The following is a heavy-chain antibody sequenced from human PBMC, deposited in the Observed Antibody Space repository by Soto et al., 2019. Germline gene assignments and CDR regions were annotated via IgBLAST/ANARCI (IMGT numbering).Heavy chain of an antibody. J-gene: IGHJ6*02. V-gene: IGHV3-15*01. D-gene: IGHD2-15*01. CDR1: GFTFSNAW. Sequence: EVQLVESGGGLVKPGGSLRLSCAASGFTFSNAWMSWVRQAPGKGLEWVGRIKSKTDGGTTDYAAPVKGRFTISRDDSKNTLYLQMNRLKTEDTAVYYCTTDQRYCSGGSCFFYDYDGMDVWGQGTTVTVSS. CDR3: TTDQRYCSGGSCFFYDYDGMDV. CDR2: IKSKTDGGTT.